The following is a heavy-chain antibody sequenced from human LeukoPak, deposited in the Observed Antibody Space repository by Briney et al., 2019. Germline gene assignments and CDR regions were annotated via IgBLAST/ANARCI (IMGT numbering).Heavy chain of an antibody. CDR1: GVSINSHY. Sequence: SETLSLTCTVSGVSINSHYWSWIRQPPGKGLKWIGFIYDSGSANYKSSLKSRVTMTVDTSKSQFSLKLNSVTAADTAVYYCARVLQNYYHMDVWGKGTTVTVSS. CDR2: IYDSGSA. D-gene: IGHD3-3*01. CDR3: ARVLQNYYHMDV. V-gene: IGHV4-59*11. J-gene: IGHJ6*03.